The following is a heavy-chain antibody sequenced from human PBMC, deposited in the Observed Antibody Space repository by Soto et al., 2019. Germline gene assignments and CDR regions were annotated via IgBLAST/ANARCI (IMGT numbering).Heavy chain of an antibody. J-gene: IGHJ4*02. CDR2: ITSSGDSI. CDR1: GFRFSDYS. CDR3: ARLPKGSTVTS. D-gene: IGHD4-17*01. Sequence: GGSLRLSCAASGFRFSDYSMNWVRQAPGKGLEWVSYITSSGDSIYYADSVKGRFTVSRDNAKNSLFLQMNGPRDEDTAVYYCARLPKGSTVTSWGQGTLVTVSS. V-gene: IGHV3-48*02.